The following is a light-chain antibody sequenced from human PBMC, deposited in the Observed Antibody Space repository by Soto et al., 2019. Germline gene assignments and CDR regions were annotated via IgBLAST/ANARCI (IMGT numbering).Light chain of an antibody. CDR2: GAS. J-gene: IGKJ4*01. CDR1: QDIKKY. V-gene: IGKV1-33*01. CDR3: QQHENLPRT. Sequence: DIQMTQSPSSLSASVGDSVTITCQASQDIKKYLNWFQQKPGKPPKLLIYGASNLERGVPSRFNGGGSETDFIFTITNLQPEDIATYYCQQHENLPRTFGGGTKVDIK.